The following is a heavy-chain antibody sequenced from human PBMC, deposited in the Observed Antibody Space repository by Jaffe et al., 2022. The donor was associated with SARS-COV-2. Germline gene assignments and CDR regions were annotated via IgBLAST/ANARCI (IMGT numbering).Heavy chain of an antibody. CDR1: GYTFTGYY. J-gene: IGHJ6*02. D-gene: IGHD3-10*01. V-gene: IGHV1-2*04. CDR3: ARGSGSGSYYKSYYYYYGMDV. CDR2: INPNSGGT. Sequence: QVQLVQSGAEVKKPGASVKVSCKASGYTFTGYYMHWVRQAPGQGLEWMGWINPNSGGTNYAQKFQGWVTMTRDTSISTAYMELSRLRSDDTAVYYCARGSGSGSYYKSYYYYYGMDVWGQGTTVTVSS.